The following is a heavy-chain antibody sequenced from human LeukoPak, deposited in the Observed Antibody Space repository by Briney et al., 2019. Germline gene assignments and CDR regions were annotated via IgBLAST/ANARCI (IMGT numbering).Heavy chain of an antibody. CDR3: AKDFYRLGEFDAFDN. V-gene: IGHV3-9*01. CDR2: ISWNSGRI. CDR1: GFTFDDYA. J-gene: IGHJ3*02. D-gene: IGHD3-16*01. Sequence: SLRLSCAASGFTFDDYAMHWVRQAPGKGLEWVSGISWNSGRIGYADSVKGRFTISRDNPKNSLYLQMNSMRVEDTALYYCAKDFYRLGEFDAFDNWGQGTMVTVSS.